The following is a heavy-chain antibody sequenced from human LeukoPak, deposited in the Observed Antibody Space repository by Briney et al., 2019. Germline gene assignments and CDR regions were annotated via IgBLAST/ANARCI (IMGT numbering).Heavy chain of an antibody. Sequence: GGSLRLSCAASGFTFSNFGMHWVRQAPGKGLEWVAFIRYDGSNKYYADSVKGRFTISRDNSKNTLSLQMNSLRVEDTAVYYCVKDFVVVPGLVNYFDYWGQGTLVTVSS. CDR2: IRYDGSNK. CDR1: GFTFSNFG. J-gene: IGHJ4*02. D-gene: IGHD2-2*01. CDR3: VKDFVVVPGLVNYFDY. V-gene: IGHV3-30*02.